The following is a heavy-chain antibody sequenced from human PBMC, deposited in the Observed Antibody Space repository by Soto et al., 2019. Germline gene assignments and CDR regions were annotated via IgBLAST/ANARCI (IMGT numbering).Heavy chain of an antibody. V-gene: IGHV1-69*13. D-gene: IGHD3-22*01. CDR1: GGPFSSYA. CDR3: AMTYYYDSSGYIIFDY. J-gene: IGHJ4*02. CDR2: IIPIFGTA. Sequence: SVKESFKASGGPFSSYAISWVRQAPGQGLEWMGGIIPIFGTATYARKFQGRVTITADESTSTAYMDLSSLRSEDTAVYYCAMTYYYDSSGYIIFDYWGQGTLVTVS.